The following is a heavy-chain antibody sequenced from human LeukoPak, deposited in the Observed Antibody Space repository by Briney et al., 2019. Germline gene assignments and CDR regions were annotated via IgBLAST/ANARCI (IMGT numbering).Heavy chain of an antibody. CDR3: ARGQSGSYYSDYFDY. D-gene: IGHD3-10*01. CDR1: GFTVSSNY. V-gene: IGHV3-66*01. J-gene: IGHJ4*02. CDR2: IYTGGGT. Sequence: GGSLRLSCAASGFTVSSNYMSWVRQAPGKGLEWVSVIYTGGGTYYADSVKGRFTISRDNSKNTLYLQMNSLRAEDTAVYYCARGQSGSYYSDYFDYWGQGILVTVSS.